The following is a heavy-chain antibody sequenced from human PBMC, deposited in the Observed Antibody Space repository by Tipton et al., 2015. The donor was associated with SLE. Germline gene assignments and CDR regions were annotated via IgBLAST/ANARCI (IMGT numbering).Heavy chain of an antibody. Sequence: TLSLTCTVSGGSISGYYWSWIRQPPGKGLEWIGYFYYSGSTNYNPSLKSRVTISVDTSKKHLSLKLSSVTAADTAVYYCARGPAGSAAYLDYWGQGTLVTVSS. V-gene: IGHV4-59*12. CDR1: GGSISGYY. CDR2: FYYSGST. CDR3: ARGPAGSAAYLDY. J-gene: IGHJ4*02.